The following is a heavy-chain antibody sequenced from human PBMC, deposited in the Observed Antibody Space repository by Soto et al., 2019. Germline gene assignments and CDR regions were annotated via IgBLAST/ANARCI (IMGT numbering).Heavy chain of an antibody. CDR1: GDSVSSYY. V-gene: IGHV4-59*02. Sequence: QVQLQESGPGLVKPSETLSLSCTVSGDSVSSYYWSWIRQLPGRGLEWIGYIYISGNTNYNPSLKSRVTISRDTSKNQFSLNLTSVTAADTAVYYCARGVLRYYHYGMDVWGQGTTVTVSS. J-gene: IGHJ6*02. CDR2: IYISGNT. CDR3: ARGVLRYYHYGMDV.